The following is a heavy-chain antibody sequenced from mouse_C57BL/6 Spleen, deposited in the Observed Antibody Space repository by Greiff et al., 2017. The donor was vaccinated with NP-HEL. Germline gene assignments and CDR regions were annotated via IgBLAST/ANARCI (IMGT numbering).Heavy chain of an antibody. Sequence: EVKLVESGGGLVQSGRSLRLSCATSGFTFSDFYMEWVRQAPGKGLEWIAASRNKANDYTTEYSASVKGRFIVSRDTSQSILYLQMNALRAEDTAIYYCARAHPYYYAMDYWGQGTSVTVSS. CDR2: SRNKANDYTT. CDR3: ARAHPYYYAMDY. CDR1: GFTFSDFY. J-gene: IGHJ4*01. V-gene: IGHV7-1*01.